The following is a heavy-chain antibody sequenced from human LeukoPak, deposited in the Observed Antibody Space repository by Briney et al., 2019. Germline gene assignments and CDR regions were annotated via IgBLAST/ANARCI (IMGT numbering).Heavy chain of an antibody. CDR2: MNPNSGIT. V-gene: IGHV1-8*01. J-gene: IGHJ4*02. D-gene: IGHD5-18*01. CDR1: GYTFTSYD. Sequence: ASVKVSCKASGYTFTSYDINWVRQATGQGLEWMGWMNPNSGITGYAQKFQGRVTMTRNTSISTAYMELSSLRSEDTAVYYCARGGGYSYGPYYFDYWGQGTLVTVSS. CDR3: ARGGGYSYGPYYFDY.